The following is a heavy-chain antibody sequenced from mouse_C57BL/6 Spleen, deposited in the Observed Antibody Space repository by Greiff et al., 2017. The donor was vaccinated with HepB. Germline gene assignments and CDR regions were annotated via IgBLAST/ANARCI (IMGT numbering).Heavy chain of an antibody. CDR1: GYTFTSYW. J-gene: IGHJ1*03. D-gene: IGHD1-1*01. V-gene: IGHV1-69*01. CDR2: IDPSDSYT. CDR3: ARGIYYGSRYFDV. Sequence: VQLQQPGAELVMPGASVKLSCKASGYTFTSYWMHWVKQRPGQGLEWIGEIDPSDSYTNYNQKFKGKSTLTVDKSSSTAYMQLSSLTSEDSAVYYCARGIYYGSRYFDVWGTGTTVTVSS.